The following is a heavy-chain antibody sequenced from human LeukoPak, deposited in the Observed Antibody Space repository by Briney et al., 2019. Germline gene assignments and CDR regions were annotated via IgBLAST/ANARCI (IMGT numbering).Heavy chain of an antibody. D-gene: IGHD2-15*01. J-gene: IGHJ3*01. CDR2: ISSSGIIT. CDR3: ATLDALRCSGGSCYSHAFDV. V-gene: IGHV3-64*01. Sequence: GGSLRLSCAASGFTFSTYAMHWVRQAPGKGLEYVSAISSSGIITYYANSVEGRFTISRDNSKNTLYLQMGSLRVEDMAVYYCATLDALRCSGGSCYSHAFDVWGQGTMVTVSS. CDR1: GFTFSTYA.